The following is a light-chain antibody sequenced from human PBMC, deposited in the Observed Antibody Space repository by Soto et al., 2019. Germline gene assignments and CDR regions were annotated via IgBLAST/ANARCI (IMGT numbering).Light chain of an antibody. CDR1: SGSIASNY. CDR3: QSSDSSNQV. CDR2: DDN. V-gene: IGLV6-57*01. J-gene: IGLJ3*02. Sequence: NFMLTQPHSVSESPGKTVTISCTRSSGSIASNYVQWYQQRPGSSPTTVIYDDNQRPSGVPDRFSGSIDSSSNSASLTISGLQTEDEADYYCQSSDSSNQVFGGGTKLTVL.